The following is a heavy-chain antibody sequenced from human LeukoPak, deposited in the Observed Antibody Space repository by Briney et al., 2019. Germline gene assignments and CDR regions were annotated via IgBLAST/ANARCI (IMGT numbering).Heavy chain of an antibody. CDR3: ARTIVVVPATKIWFDP. D-gene: IGHD2-2*01. J-gene: IGHJ5*02. CDR2: MNPNSGNT. CDR1: GYTFTNYD. Sequence: GASVEVSCKASGYTFTNYDINWVRQATGQGLEWMGWMNPNSGNTGYAQKFQDRVTITRDTSISTAYMELSSLRSEDTAVYYCARTIVVVPATKIWFDPWGQGTLVTVSS. V-gene: IGHV1-8*03.